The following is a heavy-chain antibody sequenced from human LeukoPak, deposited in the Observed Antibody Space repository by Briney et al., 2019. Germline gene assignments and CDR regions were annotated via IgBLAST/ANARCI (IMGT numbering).Heavy chain of an antibody. V-gene: IGHV1-8*03. CDR2: MNPNSGNT. D-gene: IGHD2-15*01. Sequence: ASVKVSCKASGYTFTSYDINWVRQATGQGLEWMGWMNPNSGNTGYAQKFQGRVTITRNTSISTAYMELSSLRSEDTAVYYCARGRYCSGGSCYSDGFDPWGQGTLVTVSS. J-gene: IGHJ5*02. CDR1: GYTFTSYD. CDR3: ARGRYCSGGSCYSDGFDP.